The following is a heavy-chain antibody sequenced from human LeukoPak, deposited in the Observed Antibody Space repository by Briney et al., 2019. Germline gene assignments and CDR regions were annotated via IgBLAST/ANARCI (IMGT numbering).Heavy chain of an antibody. J-gene: IGHJ4*02. Sequence: ASVKVSCKASGGTFSSYAISWVRQAPGQGLELMGWISAYNGNTNYAQKLQDRVTMTTDTSTSTAYMELRSLRSDDTAVYYCARIIEGAKHFDYWGQGTLVTVSS. CDR1: GGTFSSYA. CDR2: ISAYNGNT. D-gene: IGHD1-26*01. CDR3: ARIIEGAKHFDY. V-gene: IGHV1-18*01.